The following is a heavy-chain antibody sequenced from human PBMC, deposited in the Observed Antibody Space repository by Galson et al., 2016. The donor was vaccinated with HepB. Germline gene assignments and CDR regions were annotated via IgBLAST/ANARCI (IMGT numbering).Heavy chain of an antibody. CDR3: ARAGWFGEYDNWFDP. D-gene: IGHD3-10*01. CDR2: INPSGGST. V-gene: IGHV1-46*01. CDR1: GYTFTYYY. Sequence: SVKVSCKASGYTFTYYYIHWVRQAPGQGLEWMGVINPSGGSTTYAQKFQGRVTMTRDTSTSTVYMELSSLRSEDTAVSYCARAGWFGEYDNWFDPWGQGTLVTVSS. J-gene: IGHJ5*02.